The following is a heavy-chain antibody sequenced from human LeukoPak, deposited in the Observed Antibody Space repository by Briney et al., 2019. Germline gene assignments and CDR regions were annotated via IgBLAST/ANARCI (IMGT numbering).Heavy chain of an antibody. V-gene: IGHV3-21*01. CDR1: GFTFSSYG. CDR2: ISSSSSYI. D-gene: IGHD5-12*01. Sequence: PGGSLRLSCAASGFTFSSYGMHWVRQAPGKGLEWVSSISSSSSYIYYADSLKGRFTISRDNAKNSLYLQMNSLRVEDTAVYYCASRGYSGYDPFGYWGQGTLVTVSS. CDR3: ASRGYSGYDPFGY. J-gene: IGHJ4*02.